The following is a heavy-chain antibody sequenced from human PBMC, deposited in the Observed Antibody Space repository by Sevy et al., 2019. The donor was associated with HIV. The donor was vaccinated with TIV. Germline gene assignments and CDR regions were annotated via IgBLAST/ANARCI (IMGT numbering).Heavy chain of an antibody. CDR2: IYDSGSA. Sequence: SETLSLTCTVSGDSISNYYWSWIRQPAGKGLEWIGRIYDSGSATYNPSLESRVTMSEDTTKNQLSLKLNSVTAADTAVYYCARGRVTIFGVTIDYYFDYWGQGTLVTVSS. CDR1: GDSISNYY. D-gene: IGHD3-3*01. CDR3: ARGRVTIFGVTIDYYFDY. J-gene: IGHJ4*02. V-gene: IGHV4-4*07.